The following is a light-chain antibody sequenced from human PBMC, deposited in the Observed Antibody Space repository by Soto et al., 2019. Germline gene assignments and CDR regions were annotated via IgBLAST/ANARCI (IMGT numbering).Light chain of an antibody. CDR1: QSVSSSY. Sequence: EIVLTQSPGTLSLSPGERATLSCRASQSVSSSYLAWYQQKPGQAPRLLIYGASSRATGIPDMFSGSGSGTAVTLTISRLEPEDFAVYYCQQYGSSPTFGPGTKVDIK. J-gene: IGKJ3*01. CDR3: QQYGSSPT. V-gene: IGKV3-20*01. CDR2: GAS.